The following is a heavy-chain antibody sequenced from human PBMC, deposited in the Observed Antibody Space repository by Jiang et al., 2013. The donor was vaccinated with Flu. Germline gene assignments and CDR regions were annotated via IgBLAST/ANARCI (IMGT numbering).Heavy chain of an antibody. J-gene: IGHJ6*02. CDR1: GGSFSGYY. CDR3: ASAHYYHYYYAMDV. V-gene: IGHV4-34*01. CDR2: INHSGST. Sequence: LLKPSETLSLTCAVYGGSFSGYYWSWIRQPPGKGLEWIGEINHSGSTNYNPSLKSRVTISVDTSKNQFSLKLSSVTAADTAVYYCASAHYYHYYYAMDVWGQGTTVTVSS.